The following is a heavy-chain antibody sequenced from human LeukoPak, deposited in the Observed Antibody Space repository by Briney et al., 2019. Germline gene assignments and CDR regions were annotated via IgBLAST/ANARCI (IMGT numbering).Heavy chain of an antibody. D-gene: IGHD3-3*01. J-gene: IGHJ4*02. Sequence: KTSQTLSLTCTVSGGSISSGGYYWSWIRQPPGKGLEWIGYIYHSGSTYYNPSLKSRVTISVDRSKNQFSLKLSSVTAADTAVYYCARSKEYYDFWSGPNAPLDYWGQGTLVTVSS. V-gene: IGHV4-30-2*01. CDR2: IYHSGST. CDR1: GGSISSGGYY. CDR3: ARSKEYYDFWSGPNAPLDY.